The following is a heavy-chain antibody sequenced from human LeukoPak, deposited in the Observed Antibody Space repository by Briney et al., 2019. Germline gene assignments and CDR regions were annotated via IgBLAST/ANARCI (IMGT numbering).Heavy chain of an antibody. D-gene: IGHD3-10*01. V-gene: IGHV1-24*01. Sequence: ASVKVSCKVSGYTLTELSMHWVRQAPGKGLEWMGVFDPEDGETIYAQKFQGRVTMTEDTSTDTAYMELSSLRSEDTAVYYCATRRFGELIGGALLFDYWGQGTLVTVSS. CDR1: GYTLTELS. J-gene: IGHJ4*02. CDR3: ATRRFGELIGGALLFDY. CDR2: FDPEDGET.